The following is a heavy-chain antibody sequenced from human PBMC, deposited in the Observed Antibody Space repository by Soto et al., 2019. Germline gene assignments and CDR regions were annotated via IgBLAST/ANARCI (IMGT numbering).Heavy chain of an antibody. D-gene: IGHD6-13*01. CDR3: ARTFPYSSSWYYFDY. CDR2: IYYSGST. CDR1: GGSISSYY. V-gene: IGHV4-59*08. J-gene: IGHJ4*02. Sequence: ETLSLTCTVSGGSISSYYWSWIRQPPGKGLEWIGYIYYSGSTNYNPSLKSRVTISVDTSKNQFSLKLSSVTAADTAVYYCARTFPYSSSWYYFDYWGQGTLVTVSS.